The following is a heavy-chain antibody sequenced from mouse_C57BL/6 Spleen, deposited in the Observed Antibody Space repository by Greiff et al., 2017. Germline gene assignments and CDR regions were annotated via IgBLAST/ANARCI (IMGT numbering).Heavy chain of an antibody. CDR3: ARPGGYNWYFDV. V-gene: IGHV5-17*01. Sequence: EVKLQASGGGLVKPGGSLKLSCAASGFTFSDYGMHWVRQAPEKGLEWVAYISSGSSTIYYADTVKGRFTISRDNAKNTLFLQMTSLRSEDTAMYYCARPGGYNWYFDVWGTGTTVTVSS. J-gene: IGHJ1*03. CDR1: GFTFSDYG. CDR2: ISSGSSTI. D-gene: IGHD2-2*01.